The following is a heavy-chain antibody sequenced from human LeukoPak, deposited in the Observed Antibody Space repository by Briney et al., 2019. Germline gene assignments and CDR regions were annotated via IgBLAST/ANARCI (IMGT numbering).Heavy chain of an antibody. D-gene: IGHD3-22*01. V-gene: IGHV4-30-4*01. J-gene: IGHJ4*02. CDR1: GGSISSGDYY. CDR2: IYYSGST. Sequence: SETLSLTCTVSGGSISSGDYYWSWIRQPPGKGLEWIGYIYYSGSTYYNPSLKSRVTISVDTSKNQFSLKLSSVTAADTAVYYCASSYYYDSSGYRSFDYWGQGTLVTVSS. CDR3: ASSYYYDSSGYRSFDY.